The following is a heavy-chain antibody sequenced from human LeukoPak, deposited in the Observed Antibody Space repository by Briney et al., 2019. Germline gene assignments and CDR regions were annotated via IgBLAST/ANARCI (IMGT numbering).Heavy chain of an antibody. Sequence: GGSLRLSCASSGFSFSSYSMNWVRQAPGKGLEWVSYISSSSDRIYYVDSVKGRFTVSRDNAKNSLSLQMNSLRAEDTAVYYCAKSHQRYFEILDNWGQGALDTVSS. V-gene: IGHV3-48*01. CDR1: GFSFSSYS. CDR3: AKSHQRYFEILDN. D-gene: IGHD3-9*01. J-gene: IGHJ4*02. CDR2: ISSSSDRI.